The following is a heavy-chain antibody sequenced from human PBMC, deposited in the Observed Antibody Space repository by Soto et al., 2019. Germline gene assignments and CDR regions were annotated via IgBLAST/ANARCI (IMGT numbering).Heavy chain of an antibody. Sequence: QVQLQESGPGLVKPSQTLSLTCTVSGGSISSGDYYWSWIRQPPGKGLEWIGYIYYSGSTYYNPSLXRXXXIXXATSNTQFSLTLSSVTAADSDVYYCARASPVVTDVWGQGTTVTVSS. D-gene: IGHD5-18*01. J-gene: IGHJ6*02. CDR1: GGSISSGDYY. CDR3: ARASPVVTDV. V-gene: IGHV4-30-4*01. CDR2: IYYSGST.